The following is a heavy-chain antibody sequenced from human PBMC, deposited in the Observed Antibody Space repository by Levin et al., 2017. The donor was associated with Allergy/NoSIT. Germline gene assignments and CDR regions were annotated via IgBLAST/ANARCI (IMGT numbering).Heavy chain of an antibody. V-gene: IGHV4-30-4*08. J-gene: IGHJ5*02. CDR3: VRETRYHDWPPPP. Sequence: SETLSLTCTVSGASISDVYYYWTWIRQTPGKGLEWIGYISYSGNTFYNPSLSSRITLSVDTSKNQFSLKMNSVTAADTAVYYCVRETRYHDWPPPPWGQGILVTVSS. CDR1: GASISDVYYY. D-gene: IGHD3-9*01. CDR2: ISYSGNT.